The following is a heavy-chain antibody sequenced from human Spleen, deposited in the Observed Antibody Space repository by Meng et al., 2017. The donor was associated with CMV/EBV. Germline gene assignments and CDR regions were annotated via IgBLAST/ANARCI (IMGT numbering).Heavy chain of an antibody. Sequence: FSSYGMHWVRQAPGKGLEWVAVIWYDGSNKYYADSVKGRFTISRDNSKNTLYLQMNSLRAEDTAVYYCAKGASGDFWSGYPPLFDYWGQGTLVTVSS. V-gene: IGHV3-33*06. CDR3: AKGASGDFWSGYPPLFDY. D-gene: IGHD3-3*01. J-gene: IGHJ4*02. CDR1: FSSYG. CDR2: IWYDGSNK.